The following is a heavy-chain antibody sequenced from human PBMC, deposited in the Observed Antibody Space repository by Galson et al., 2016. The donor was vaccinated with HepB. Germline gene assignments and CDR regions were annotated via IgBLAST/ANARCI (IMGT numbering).Heavy chain of an antibody. CDR3: AAEGAARYLED. V-gene: IGHV3-72*01. Sequence: SLRLSCAASGITFSDHYIDWVRQAPGKGLEWIVRTTNKANSYTTQYAASVKGRFTMSRDDSKNLLYLRMNSLRSEDTAMYYCAAEGAARYLEDWGQGTLVTVSS. D-gene: IGHD1-26*01. CDR1: GITFSDHY. J-gene: IGHJ4*02. CDR2: TTNKANSYTT.